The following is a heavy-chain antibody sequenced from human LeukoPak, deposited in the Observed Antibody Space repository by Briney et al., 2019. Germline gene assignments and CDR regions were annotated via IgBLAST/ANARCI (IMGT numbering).Heavy chain of an antibody. D-gene: IGHD2-15*01. J-gene: IGHJ5*02. CDR2: IYHSGST. CDR3: ARVEIRGLLRYCSGCSCLHPLNWFDP. CDR1: GYSISSGYY. Sequence: PSETLSLTCTVSGYSISSGYYWGWIRQPPGKGLEWIGSIYHSGSTYYNPSLKSRVTISVDTSKNQFSLKLSSVTAADTAVYYCARVEIRGLLRYCSGCSCLHPLNWFDPWGQGTLVTVSS. V-gene: IGHV4-38-2*02.